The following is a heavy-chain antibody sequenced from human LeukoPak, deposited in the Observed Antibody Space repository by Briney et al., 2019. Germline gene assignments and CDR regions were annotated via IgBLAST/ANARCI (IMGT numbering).Heavy chain of an antibody. CDR3: ARGRGVKYNSDRIYSFDY. Sequence: AGSLRLSSAASGFTFSSYWMSWVRQAPGMGLEWVANIKEDGSEKHYVDSVKGRFTISRDNAKNSLYLQMNSLRAEDTAVYYCARGRGVKYNSDRIYSFDYWGQGTLVTVSS. J-gene: IGHJ4*02. CDR1: GFTFSSYW. D-gene: IGHD1-1*01. CDR2: IKEDGSEK. V-gene: IGHV3-7*01.